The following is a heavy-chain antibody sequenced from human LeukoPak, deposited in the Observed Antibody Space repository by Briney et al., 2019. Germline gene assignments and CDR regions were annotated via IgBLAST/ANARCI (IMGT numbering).Heavy chain of an antibody. CDR3: ARDDSSGYDY. CDR1: GFAVSSNY. Sequence: GGSLRLSCAASGFAVSSNYMSWVRQAPGKGLERVSVIYSGGSTYYADSVKGRFTISRHNSKNTLYLQMNSLRAEDTAVYYCARDDSSGYDYWGQGTLVTVSS. V-gene: IGHV3-53*04. J-gene: IGHJ4*02. CDR2: IYSGGST. D-gene: IGHD3-22*01.